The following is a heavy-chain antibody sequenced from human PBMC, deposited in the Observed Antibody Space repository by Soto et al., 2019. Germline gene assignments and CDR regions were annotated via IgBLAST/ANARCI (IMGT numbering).Heavy chain of an antibody. J-gene: IGHJ4*02. D-gene: IGHD2-15*01. Sequence: QVQLQESGPGLVKPSETLSLTCAVSGDSISSYYCMWIQLPPGKGLESIGYLYYGRSANYNPSLKSRVTLSGDTSTYQCSLTLSSMTAADTAVYYCALRSTAVVPEYWGPGTLVTVSS. CDR2: LYYGRSA. V-gene: IGHV4-59*01. CDR3: ALRSTAVVPEY. CDR1: GDSISSYY.